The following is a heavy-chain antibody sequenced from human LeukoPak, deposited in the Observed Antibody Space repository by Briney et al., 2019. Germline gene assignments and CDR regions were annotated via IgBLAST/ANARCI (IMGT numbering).Heavy chain of an antibody. Sequence: ASVKVSCKASGGTFSSYTISWVRQAPGQGLEWVGRIIPILGIANYAQKFQGRVTITADKSTSTAYMELSSLRSEDTAVYYCARPAADAEYFQHWGQGTLVTVSS. D-gene: IGHD2-15*01. J-gene: IGHJ1*01. CDR2: IIPILGIA. CDR3: ARPAADAEYFQH. V-gene: IGHV1-69*02. CDR1: GGTFSSYT.